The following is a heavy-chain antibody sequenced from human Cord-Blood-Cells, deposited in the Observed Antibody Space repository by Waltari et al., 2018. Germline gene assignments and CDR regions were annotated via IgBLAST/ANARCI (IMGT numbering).Heavy chain of an antibody. CDR1: GYSFTSYW. D-gene: IGHD2-2*01. Sequence: EVQLVQSGAEVKKPGEALKIYCTGSGYSFTSYWIGCVLQMPGKGLEWMGIIYPGDSDTRYSPSFQGQVTISADKSISTAYLQWSSLKASDTAMYYCARQSDCSSTSCYDYWGQGTLVTVSS. CDR3: ARQSDCSSTSCYDY. CDR2: IYPGDSDT. J-gene: IGHJ4*02. V-gene: IGHV5-51*01.